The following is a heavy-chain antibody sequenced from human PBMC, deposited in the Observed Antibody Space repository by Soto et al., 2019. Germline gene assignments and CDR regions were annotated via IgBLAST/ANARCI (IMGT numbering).Heavy chain of an antibody. D-gene: IGHD6-6*01. Sequence: QVPLVQSGAEVRKPGASVNISCRASGFSFSDNLINWVRQDPGQSLEWRGLSNPDNGNTRSSQTFQARVTISRHSSASIAYVEVSDLTSEATAVYYCAIDILSVVPRANDAFDVWGQGKMVTVSS. CDR3: AIDILSVVPRANDAFDV. J-gene: IGHJ3*01. CDR1: GFSFSDNL. V-gene: IGHV1-3*01. CDR2: SNPDNGNT.